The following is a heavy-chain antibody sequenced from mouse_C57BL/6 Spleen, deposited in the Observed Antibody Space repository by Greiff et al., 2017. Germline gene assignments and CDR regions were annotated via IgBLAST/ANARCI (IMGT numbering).Heavy chain of an antibody. J-gene: IGHJ2*01. D-gene: IGHD2-5*01. CDR3: PYYSNYSYFDY. CDR2: IDPETGGT. CDR1: GYTFTDYE. Sequence: VQLQQSGAELVRPGASVTLSCKASGYTFTDYEMHWVKQTPVHGLEWIGAIDPETGGTAYNQKFTGKAILTADKSSSTAYMELRSLTSEDSAVYYCPYYSNYSYFDYWGQGTTLTVSS. V-gene: IGHV1-15*01.